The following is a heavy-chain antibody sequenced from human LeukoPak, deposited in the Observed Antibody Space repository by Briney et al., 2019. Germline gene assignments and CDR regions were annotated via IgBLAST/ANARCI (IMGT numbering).Heavy chain of an antibody. J-gene: IGHJ3*02. CDR2: INHSGST. V-gene: IGHV4-34*01. D-gene: IGHD2-2*01. Sequence: SETLSLTGAVSGGSFSGYYWSWIRQPPGKGLEWIGEINHSGSTSYNPSLKSRVTKSVEASITQSTLNLSSVTSADTPMYYCASSPDCSSNTCYRFYDGNDGFDIWGQGTVVTVSS. CDR1: GGSFSGYY. CDR3: ASSPDCSSNTCYRFYDGNDGFDI.